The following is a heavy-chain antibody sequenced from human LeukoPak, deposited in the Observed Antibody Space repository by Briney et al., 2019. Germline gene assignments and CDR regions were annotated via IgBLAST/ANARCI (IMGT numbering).Heavy chain of an antibody. CDR1: GGSINSYF. J-gene: IGHJ5*02. Sequence: SETLSLTCTVSGGSINSYFWTWIRQPAGKGLEWIGRIYTGGSTNYNPSLKSRVTMSVDTSKNQFSLKLSSVTAADTAVYYCARGGSVDFWSGYFSVWFDPWGQGTLVTVSS. CDR3: ARGGSVDFWSGYFSVWFDP. CDR2: IYTGGST. D-gene: IGHD3-3*01. V-gene: IGHV4-4*07.